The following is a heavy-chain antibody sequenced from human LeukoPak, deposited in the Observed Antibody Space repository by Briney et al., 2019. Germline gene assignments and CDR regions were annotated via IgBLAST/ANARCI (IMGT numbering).Heavy chain of an antibody. CDR2: IHYSGST. D-gene: IGHD3-22*01. Sequence: SETLSLTCTVSGGSISSYYWSWIRQPPGKGLERIGYIHYSGSTNYNPSLKSRVTISVDTSKNQFSLKVSSVTAADTAVYYCARAVSGYYYSFDYWGQGTLVTVSS. CDR1: GGSISSYY. V-gene: IGHV4-59*01. J-gene: IGHJ4*02. CDR3: ARAVSGYYYSFDY.